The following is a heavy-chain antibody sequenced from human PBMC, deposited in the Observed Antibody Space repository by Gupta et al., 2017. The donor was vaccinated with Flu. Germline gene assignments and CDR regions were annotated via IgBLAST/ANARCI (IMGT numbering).Heavy chain of an antibody. CDR1: GFTLSAHH. Sequence: EVQLEESGGGLVQPGGSLRLSCVVPGFTLSAHHLDWFSQVPGKGLEWIGRRKNRATSYTTVYAASVEGRCTFSRDDSKNSVNLQMNSLKTEDTAVYYCTRLNFYDGSGYYNDFWGQGTLVAVSS. CDR2: RKNRATSYTT. D-gene: IGHD3-22*01. CDR3: TRLNFYDGSGYYNDF. J-gene: IGHJ4*02. V-gene: IGHV3-72*01.